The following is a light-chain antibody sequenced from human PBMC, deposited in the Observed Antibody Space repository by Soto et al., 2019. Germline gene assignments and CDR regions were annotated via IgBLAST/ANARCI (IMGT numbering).Light chain of an antibody. CDR2: AAS. CDR1: QSISSY. V-gene: IGKV1-39*01. CDR3: QQSYSTPYT. J-gene: IGKJ2*01. Sequence: DIQMTQSPSSLTASVGDSVTITCRASQSISSYLNWYQQSPGKAPKLLIYAASSLQSGVPPRFSGSESGTDFTLTISSLQPEDFAAYYCQQSYSTPYTFGQGTMLEI.